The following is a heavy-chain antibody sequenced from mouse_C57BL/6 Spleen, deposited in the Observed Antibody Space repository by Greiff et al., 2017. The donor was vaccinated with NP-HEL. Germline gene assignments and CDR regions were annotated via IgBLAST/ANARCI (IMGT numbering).Heavy chain of an antibody. V-gene: IGHV1-82*01. CDR1: GYAFSSSW. J-gene: IGHJ4*01. CDR2: IYPGDGDT. CDR3: ARSPYYAMDY. Sequence: LEESGPELVKPGASVKISCKASGYAFSSSWMNWVKQRPGKGLEWIGRIYPGDGDTNYNGRFKGKATLTADKSSSTAYMQLSSLTSEDSAVYFCARSPYYAMDYWGQGTSVTVSS.